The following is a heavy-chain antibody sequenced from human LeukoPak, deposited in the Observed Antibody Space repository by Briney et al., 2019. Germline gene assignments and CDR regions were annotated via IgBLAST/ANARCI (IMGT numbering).Heavy chain of an antibody. CDR2: INHSGST. D-gene: IGHD6-13*01. Sequence: SETLSLTCAVYGGSFSGYYWSWIRQPPGKGLEWIGEINHSGSTNYNPSLKSRVTISVDTSKNQFSLKLSSVTAEDTAVYYCARDKGSWYRNWGQGTLVTVSS. J-gene: IGHJ4*02. V-gene: IGHV4-34*01. CDR1: GGSFSGYY. CDR3: ARDKGSWYRN.